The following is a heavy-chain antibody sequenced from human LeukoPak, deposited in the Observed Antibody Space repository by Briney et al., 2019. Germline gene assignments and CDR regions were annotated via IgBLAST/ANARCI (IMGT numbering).Heavy chain of an antibody. D-gene: IGHD6-13*01. V-gene: IGHV3-23*01. CDR2: IYDDNT. CDR1: GFTVSAYA. CDR3: AKEKGSGSSWFNALNYFDY. J-gene: IGHJ4*02. Sequence: PGGSLRLSCAASGFTVSAYAMAWVRQAPGKGLEWVSTIYDDNTYYADSVKGRFAISTDNSKNTLYLQMNSLRAEDTAVYYCAKEKGSGSSWFNALNYFDYWGQGTLVTVSS.